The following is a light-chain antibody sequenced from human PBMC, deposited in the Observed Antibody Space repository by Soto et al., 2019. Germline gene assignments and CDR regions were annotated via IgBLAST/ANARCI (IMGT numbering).Light chain of an antibody. CDR1: SSDVGGYNH. V-gene: IGLV2-14*01. CDR3: CSYTRLSTVV. CDR2: AVS. Sequence: QSALTQPASVSGSPGQSITISCTGTSSDVGGYNHVSWYQHSPGKAPKLILFAVSDRPSGLSHRFSGSKSGNTASLTISGLQADDEANYYCCSYTRLSTVVFGGGTKLTVL. J-gene: IGLJ2*01.